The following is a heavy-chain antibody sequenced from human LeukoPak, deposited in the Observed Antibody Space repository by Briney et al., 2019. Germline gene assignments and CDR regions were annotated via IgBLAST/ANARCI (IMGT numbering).Heavy chain of an antibody. CDR3: AFGFLEWSVFDY. J-gene: IGHJ4*02. D-gene: IGHD3-3*01. CDR2: IKQDGSEK. CDR1: GFTFSSYW. Sequence: GGSLRLSCAASGFTFSSYWMSWVRQAPGKGLEWVANIKQDGSEKYYVDSVKGRFTISRDNAKNSLYLQMNNLRAEDTAVYYCAFGFLEWSVFDYWGQGTLVTVSS. V-gene: IGHV3-7*01.